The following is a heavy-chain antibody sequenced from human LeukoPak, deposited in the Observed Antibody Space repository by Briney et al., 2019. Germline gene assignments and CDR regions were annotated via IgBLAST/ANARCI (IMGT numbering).Heavy chain of an antibody. Sequence: PGGSLRLSCAASGFTFSSYAMSWVRQAPGKGLEWVSAISGSGGSTYYADSVKGRFTISRDNSKNTLYLQMDSLRAEDTAVYYCAKTYGSGSYLWGPFDYWGQGTLVTVSS. CDR1: GFTFSSYA. D-gene: IGHD3-10*01. CDR2: ISGSGGST. CDR3: AKTYGSGSYLWGPFDY. J-gene: IGHJ4*02. V-gene: IGHV3-23*01.